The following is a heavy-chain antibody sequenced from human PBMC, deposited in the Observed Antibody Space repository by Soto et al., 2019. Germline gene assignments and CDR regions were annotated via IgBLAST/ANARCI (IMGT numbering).Heavy chain of an antibody. Sequence: GGSMRLSCAASGFTFSSYAMSWVRQAPGKGLEWVSVISGSGDSTYYADSVRGRFTISRDNSKNTLYLQMNSLRAEDTAVYYCAKDRDGAAAGPTKFYGMDVWGQGTTVTVSS. CDR3: AKDRDGAAAGPTKFYGMDV. V-gene: IGHV3-23*01. CDR1: GFTFSSYA. J-gene: IGHJ6*02. D-gene: IGHD6-13*01. CDR2: ISGSGDST.